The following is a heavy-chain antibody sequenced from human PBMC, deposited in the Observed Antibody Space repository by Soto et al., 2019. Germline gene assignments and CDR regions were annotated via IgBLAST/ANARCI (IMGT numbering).Heavy chain of an antibody. Sequence: PSETLSLTCTVSGDSISNYYWNWIRQPPGKGLEWIGYIYYSGSTSSNPSLKSRVTISVDTSKNQFSLKLSSVTTADTAVYYCARGQVVAAQHWGQGTLVTVSS. CDR1: GDSISNYY. D-gene: IGHD2-15*01. J-gene: IGHJ4*02. V-gene: IGHV4-59*01. CDR3: ARGQVVAAQH. CDR2: IYYSGST.